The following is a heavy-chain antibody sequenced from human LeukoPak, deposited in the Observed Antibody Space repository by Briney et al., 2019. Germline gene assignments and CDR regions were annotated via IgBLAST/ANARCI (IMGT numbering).Heavy chain of an antibody. CDR1: GYSFTSYW. D-gene: IGHD1-26*01. Sequence: GESLKISCETSGYSFTSYWIGWVRQMPGKGLEWMGIIYPGDSDTRYSPSLQGQVSISVDKSISTAYLQWSSLKASDTAMYYCERLRGGSPVDYWGQGTLVTVSS. J-gene: IGHJ4*02. V-gene: IGHV5-51*01. CDR2: IYPGDSDT. CDR3: ERLRGGSPVDY.